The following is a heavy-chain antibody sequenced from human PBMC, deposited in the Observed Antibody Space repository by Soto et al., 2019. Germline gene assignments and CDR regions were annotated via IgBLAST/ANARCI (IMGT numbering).Heavy chain of an antibody. D-gene: IGHD1-26*01. V-gene: IGHV4-59*01. CDR3: AREERLGSRLDLHAFPSRRTSDTGSSGM. CDR2: IHYNGNT. CDR1: GDSISAYS. J-gene: IGHJ6*01. Sequence: SEALSLTCTVSGDSISAYSWIWVRQPPGKGLEWIGNIHYNGNTKYNPSLKSRVSMSVDTSKNQFSLRLISVTAADTAKYFCAREERLGSRLDLHAFPSRRTSDTGSSGM.